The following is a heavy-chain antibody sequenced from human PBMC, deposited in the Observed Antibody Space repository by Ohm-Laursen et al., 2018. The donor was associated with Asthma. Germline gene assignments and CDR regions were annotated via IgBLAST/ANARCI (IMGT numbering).Heavy chain of an antibody. CDR2: IDREDRGGNT. J-gene: IGHJ1*01. CDR3: ARDGPSRAVQY. CDR1: GYTFSRYS. V-gene: IGHV3-53*01. Sequence: SLRLSCAASGYTFSRYSIHWVRQVPGKGLEWVPVIDREDRGGNTYYADSVKGRFTISRDNSKNTVYLQMNSLRAEDTAVYYCARDGPSRAVQYWGQGTLVTVSS.